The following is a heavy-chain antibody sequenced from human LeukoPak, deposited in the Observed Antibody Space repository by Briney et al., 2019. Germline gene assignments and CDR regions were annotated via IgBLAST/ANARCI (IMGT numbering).Heavy chain of an antibody. J-gene: IGHJ4*02. CDR3: AKGGDTVVTPTPL. D-gene: IGHD4-23*01. CDR2: IKQDGSEK. CDR1: GFTFSSYW. Sequence: GGSLRLSCAASGFTFSSYWMSWVRQAPGRGLEWVANIKQDGSEKYYVDSVKGRFTISRDNAKNSLYLQMNSLRAEDTAVYYCAKGGDTVVTPTPLWGQGTLVTVSS. V-gene: IGHV3-7*03.